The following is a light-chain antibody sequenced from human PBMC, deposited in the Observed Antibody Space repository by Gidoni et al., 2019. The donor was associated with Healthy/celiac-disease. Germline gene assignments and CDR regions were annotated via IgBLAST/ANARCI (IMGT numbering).Light chain of an antibody. J-gene: IGKJ4*01. CDR3: QQYGSSPRLT. Sequence: EIVLTQSPGTLSLSPGERATLSCRASQSVSSSYLAWYQQKPCQAPSLLLYGASSRATGIPDRFSGSGSGTDFTLTISRLEPEDFAVYYCQQYGSSPRLTFGGGTKVEIK. V-gene: IGKV3-20*01. CDR1: QSVSSSY. CDR2: GAS.